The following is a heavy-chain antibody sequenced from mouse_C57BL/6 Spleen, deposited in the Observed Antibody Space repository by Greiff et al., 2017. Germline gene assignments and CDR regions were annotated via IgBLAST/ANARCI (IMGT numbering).Heavy chain of an antibody. CDR3: ARHREDYGFAD. CDR1: GFSLTSYG. CDR2: IWRDGST. Sequence: QVQLQQSGPGLVAPSQSLSFTCTASGFSLTSYGVHWVRQPPGKGLEWLVVIWRDGSTTYNSALKSRLSISEDNSKSQVFLIMISLQTDDTAVYYCARHREDYGFADWGNRTLVSVSA. J-gene: IGHJ3*01. D-gene: IGHD2-4*01. V-gene: IGHV2-6-1*01.